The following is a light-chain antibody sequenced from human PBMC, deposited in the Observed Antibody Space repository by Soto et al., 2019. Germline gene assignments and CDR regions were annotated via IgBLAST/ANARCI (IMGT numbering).Light chain of an antibody. V-gene: IGKV1-17*01. Sequence: QMTQSQSARAASVGERVTITCGASQGIRNDLGWYQQKAGKAPKCLIYAASCLRSGVPARFSGSGSGTEFSLTISSLQPEDFAAYYCLQHNRYPRALGQGTKVDIK. CDR3: LQHNRYPRA. CDR1: QGIRND. J-gene: IGKJ1*01. CDR2: AAS.